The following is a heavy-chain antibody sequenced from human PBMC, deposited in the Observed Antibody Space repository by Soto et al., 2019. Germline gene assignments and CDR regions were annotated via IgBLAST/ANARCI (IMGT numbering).Heavy chain of an antibody. D-gene: IGHD3-10*01. Sequence: GGSLRLSCAASGFTFSSYAMHWVRQAPGKGLEWVAVISYDGSNKYYADSVKGRFTISRDNSKNTLYLQMNSLRAEDTAVYYCARDPRLGVRGVISFYYYYGMDVWGQGTTVTVSS. CDR2: ISYDGSNK. V-gene: IGHV3-30-3*01. J-gene: IGHJ6*02. CDR3: ARDPRLGVRGVISFYYYYGMDV. CDR1: GFTFSSYA.